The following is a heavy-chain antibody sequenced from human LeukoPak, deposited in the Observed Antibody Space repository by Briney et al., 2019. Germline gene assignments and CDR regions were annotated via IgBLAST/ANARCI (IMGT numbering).Heavy chain of an antibody. V-gene: IGHV3-74*01. CDR3: ARESSVGAHKAFDY. J-gene: IGHJ4*02. CDR1: GFTFSNYW. Sequence: PGGSLRLSCAASGFTFSNYWMHWVRQAPGKGLVWVSRINSDGSSTTYADSVKGRLTISRDNAKNTLYLQMNSLRAEDTAVYYCARESSVGAHKAFDYWGQGTLVTVSS. D-gene: IGHD1-26*01. CDR2: INSDGSST.